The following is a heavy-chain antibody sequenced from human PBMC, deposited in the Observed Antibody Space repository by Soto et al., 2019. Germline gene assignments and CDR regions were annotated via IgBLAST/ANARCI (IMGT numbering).Heavy chain of an antibody. J-gene: IGHJ3*01. CDR3: GREPYISGHYSGGCDV. CDR2: VSHDGKTE. CDR1: GFTFSSYA. Sequence: QVPLVESGGGVVQPGRSLRLSCAASGFTFSSYAMHWVRQAPGKGLEWVAVVSHDGKTEYHAASVKGRFTISRDTSANILSLQMNSLRDEDTAVYYCGREPYISGHYSGGCDVWGQGTMVIVSS. V-gene: IGHV3-30*04. D-gene: IGHD3-22*01.